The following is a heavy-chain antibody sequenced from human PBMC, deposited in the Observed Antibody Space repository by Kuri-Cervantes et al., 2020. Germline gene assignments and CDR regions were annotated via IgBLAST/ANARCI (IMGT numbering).Heavy chain of an antibody. V-gene: IGHV1-2*02. CDR1: GYTFTGYY. Sequence: ASVKVSCKASGYTFTGYYVHWVRQAPGQGLEWMGWINPNSGGTNYAQKFQGRVTMTRDTSISTAYMELRSLRSDDTAVYYCARGLTIWVVVPAANYYYYYGMDVWGQGTTVTVSS. CDR2: INPNSGGT. D-gene: IGHD2-2*01. CDR3: ARGLTIWVVVPAANYYYYYGMDV. J-gene: IGHJ6*02.